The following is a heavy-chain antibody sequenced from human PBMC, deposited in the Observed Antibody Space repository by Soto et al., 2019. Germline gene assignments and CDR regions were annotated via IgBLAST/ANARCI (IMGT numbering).Heavy chain of an antibody. CDR1: GFTFSSYG. CDR2: ISYDGSNK. V-gene: IGHV3-30*18. D-gene: IGHD3-22*01. Sequence: GGSLRLSCAAYGFTFSSYGMHWVRQAPGKGLEWVAVISYDGSNKYYADSVKGRFTISRDNFKNTLYLQMNSLRAEDTAVYYCAKEEYYYDSSGYYSLDYWGQGTLVTVSS. CDR3: AKEEYYYDSSGYYSLDY. J-gene: IGHJ4*02.